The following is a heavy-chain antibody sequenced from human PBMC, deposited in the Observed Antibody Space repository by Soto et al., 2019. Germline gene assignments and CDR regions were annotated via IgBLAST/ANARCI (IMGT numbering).Heavy chain of an antibody. CDR3: AATVFGEYSQCAGDV. CDR2: IYHTGTT. V-gene: IGHV4-30-2*01. Sequence: SWIRQPPGKALEWIGYIYHTGTTYYTAALKSRVTISLDRSKNQISLSLNSVTAADTAVYYCAATVFGEYSQCAGDVWGQRTIVTV. D-gene: IGHD3-3*01. J-gene: IGHJ6*02.